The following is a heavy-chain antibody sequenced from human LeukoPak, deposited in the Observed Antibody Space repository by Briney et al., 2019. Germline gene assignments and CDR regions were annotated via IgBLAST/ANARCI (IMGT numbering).Heavy chain of an antibody. Sequence: ASVEVSCXASGYTFTGYYMHWVRRAPGQGLEWMGRINPNSGGTNYAQKFQGRVTMTRDTSISTAYMELSRLRSDDTAVYYCVSDYSSGWYVDYWGQGTLVTVSS. V-gene: IGHV1-2*06. CDR3: VSDYSSGWYVDY. CDR2: INPNSGGT. J-gene: IGHJ4*02. CDR1: GYTFTGYY. D-gene: IGHD6-19*01.